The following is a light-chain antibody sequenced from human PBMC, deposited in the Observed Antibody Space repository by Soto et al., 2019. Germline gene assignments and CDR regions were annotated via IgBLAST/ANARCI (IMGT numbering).Light chain of an antibody. CDR2: GAS. CDR1: QKISSSY. J-gene: IGKJ4*01. V-gene: IGKV3-20*01. Sequence: EIVLTQSPGTLSLSPGERATLSCRASQKISSSYLAWYQQKPGQAPRFLIYGASSRATGIPDRFSGSGSGTDFTLTISSLQSEDFAVYYCQQYNNWPPFTFGGGTKVDIK. CDR3: QQYNNWPPFT.